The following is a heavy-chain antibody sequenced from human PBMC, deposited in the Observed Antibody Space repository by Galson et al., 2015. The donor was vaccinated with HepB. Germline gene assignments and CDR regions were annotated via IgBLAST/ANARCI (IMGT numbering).Heavy chain of an antibody. V-gene: IGHV3-53*01. J-gene: IGHJ4*02. D-gene: IGHD7-27*01. CDR2: IYGGGNT. CDR3: AQLGTGY. Sequence: SLRLSCAASGFSVSSNYMNWVRQAPGKGLEWVSVIYGGGNTYYPDFVNGRFTFSRDDSKKTVYLQMNSLRVEDTAVYYCAQLGTGYWGQGTLVTVSS. CDR1: GFSVSSNY.